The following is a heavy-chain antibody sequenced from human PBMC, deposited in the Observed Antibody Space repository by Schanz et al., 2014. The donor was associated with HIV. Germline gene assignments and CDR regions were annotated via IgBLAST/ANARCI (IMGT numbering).Heavy chain of an antibody. V-gene: IGHV3-23*01. D-gene: IGHD2-15*01. Sequence: EVQLLESGGGLVQPGGSLRLSCAASGFTFSSYAMSWVRQAPGKGLEWVSGFSGSGGNTYYADSVKGRFTISRDNSRNTLYLQMNSLRAEDTAVYYCALSRPSGYGGSWYFDLWGRGTLVAVSS. CDR1: GFTFSSYA. J-gene: IGHJ2*01. CDR2: FSGSGGNT. CDR3: ALSRPSGYGGSWYFDL.